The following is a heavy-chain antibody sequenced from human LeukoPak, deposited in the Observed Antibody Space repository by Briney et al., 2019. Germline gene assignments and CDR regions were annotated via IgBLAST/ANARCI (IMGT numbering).Heavy chain of an antibody. CDR2: THYSGST. CDR1: GGASRWVSED. Sequence: ALGCSASGGASRWVSEDARWIKKHPGKGLEWIGYTHYSGSTYNNPSLKNRVTISVDTSKNQFSLRVRSVTAADTAVYYCARDGCSGTSCHGNWFDPWGQGTLVTVSS. V-gene: IGHV4-31*03. CDR3: ARDGCSGTSCHGNWFDP. J-gene: IGHJ5*02. D-gene: IGHD2-2*01.